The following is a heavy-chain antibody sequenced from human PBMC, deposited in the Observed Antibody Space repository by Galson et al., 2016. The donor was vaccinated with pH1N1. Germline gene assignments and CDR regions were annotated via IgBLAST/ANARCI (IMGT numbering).Heavy chain of an antibody. D-gene: IGHD3-10*01. V-gene: IGHV4-39*01. Sequence: SETLSLTCTVSGGSISSSSYYWDWLRQPPGKGLEWIGSIYYSGSTYYNPSLKSRVTISVDTSKNQFSLKLSSVTAADTAVYYCARRGIGEFLYYFDSWGQGTLVTVSS. CDR3: ARRGIGEFLYYFDS. CDR2: IYYSGST. CDR1: GGSISSSSYY. J-gene: IGHJ4*02.